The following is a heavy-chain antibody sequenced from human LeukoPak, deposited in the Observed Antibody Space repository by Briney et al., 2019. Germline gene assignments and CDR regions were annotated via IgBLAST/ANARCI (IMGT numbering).Heavy chain of an antibody. J-gene: IGHJ3*02. CDR2: INPNSGGT. V-gene: IGHV1-2*02. D-gene: IGHD3-3*01. CDR1: IYPFQVL. Sequence: ASVKLLQSICIYPFQVLYILWATRASARARVDMVWINPNSGGTNYAQKFQGRVTMTRDTSISTAYMELSRLRSDDTAVYYCARLTYYDFWSGYNYAFDIWGQGTMVTVSS. CDR3: ARLTYYDFWSGYNYAFDI.